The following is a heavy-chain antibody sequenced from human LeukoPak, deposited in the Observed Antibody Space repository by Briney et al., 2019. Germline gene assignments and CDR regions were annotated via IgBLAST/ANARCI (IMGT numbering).Heavy chain of an antibody. V-gene: IGHV1-18*01. CDR1: GYTFTSYG. CDR2: IRAYNGNT. Sequence: GASVKVSCKTSGYTFTSYGINWVRQAPGQGLEWMGWIRAYNGNTNYAQKFQGRVTVTRDISTSTVYMELSSLRSEDTAVYYCARGVHVRKYDSNDNCFDPWGQGTLVTVSS. CDR3: ARGVHVRKYDSNDNCFDP. J-gene: IGHJ5*02. D-gene: IGHD3-22*01.